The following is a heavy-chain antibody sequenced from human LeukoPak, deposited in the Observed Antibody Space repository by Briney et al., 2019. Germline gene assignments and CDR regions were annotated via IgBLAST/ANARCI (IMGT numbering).Heavy chain of an antibody. V-gene: IGHV3-48*03. J-gene: IGHJ5*02. Sequence: GGSLRLSCAASGFTFSNYEMNWVRQAPGKGLEWVSYISSIDSTTYYADSVKGRFTISRDNAKNSLYLQMNSLRVEDTAVHHRARGLASSNWPHWFDPWGQGTLVSVSS. CDR1: GFTFSNYE. D-gene: IGHD6-13*01. CDR2: ISSIDSTT. CDR3: ARGLASSNWPHWFDP.